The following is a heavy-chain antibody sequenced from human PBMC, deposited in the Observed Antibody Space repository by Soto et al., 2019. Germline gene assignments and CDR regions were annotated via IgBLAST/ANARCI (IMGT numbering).Heavy chain of an antibody. CDR1: GFSFNTYV. D-gene: IGHD3-10*01. CDR3: AKDRRITMVRGVLRAFDS. Sequence: PGGSLRLSCTDSGFSFNTYVMDWVRQAPGKGLEWVARILYDGSKEYYADPVKGRFTISRDNSKNTLYLQMDRLRAEDTAVYYCAKDRRITMVRGVLRAFDSWGQGNLVTVSS. CDR2: ILYDGSKE. J-gene: IGHJ4*01. V-gene: IGHV3-30*18.